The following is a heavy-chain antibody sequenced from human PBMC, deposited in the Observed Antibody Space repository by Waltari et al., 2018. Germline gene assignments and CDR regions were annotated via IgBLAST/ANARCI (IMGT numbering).Heavy chain of an antibody. CDR3: ARDDSSSNYYYYGMDV. D-gene: IGHD6-6*01. CDR1: GYTFTGYY. V-gene: IGHV1-2*02. J-gene: IGHJ6*02. CDR2: INPNSGGT. Sequence: QVQLVQSGAEVKKPGASVKVSCKASGYTFTGYYMHWVRQAPGQGLEWMGWINPNSGGTNYAQKFQGRVTMTRDTSISTAYMELSRLRSDDTAVYYCARDDSSSNYYYYGMDVWGQGTTVTVSS.